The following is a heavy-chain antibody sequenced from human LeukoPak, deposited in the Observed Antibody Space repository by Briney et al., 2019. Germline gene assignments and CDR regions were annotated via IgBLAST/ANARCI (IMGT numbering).Heavy chain of an antibody. Sequence: GGSLRLSCAASGFTFSTYSMNWVRQAPGKGLEWFSSISSSSNSIYHADSVKGRFTISRDNAKNSLYLQMNSLRVEDTAVYHCARRADAFDIWGQGTMVTVSS. CDR1: GFTFSTYS. CDR2: ISSSSNSI. CDR3: ARRADAFDI. J-gene: IGHJ3*02. V-gene: IGHV3-21*01.